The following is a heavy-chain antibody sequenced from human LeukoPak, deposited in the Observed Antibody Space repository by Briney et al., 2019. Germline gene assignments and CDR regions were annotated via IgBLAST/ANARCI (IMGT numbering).Heavy chain of an antibody. V-gene: IGHV3-11*01. J-gene: IGHJ4*02. D-gene: IGHD2-15*01. Sequence: GGSLRLSCAASGFTFSDYYMSWIRQAPGKGLEWVSYISSSGSTIYYADSVKGRFTISRDNSKNTVYLQMNSLRAEDTAVYYCAKDRRYCSGGSCYSGVSVDYWGQGTPVTVSS. CDR2: ISSSGSTI. CDR1: GFTFSDYY. CDR3: AKDRRYCSGGSCYSGVSVDY.